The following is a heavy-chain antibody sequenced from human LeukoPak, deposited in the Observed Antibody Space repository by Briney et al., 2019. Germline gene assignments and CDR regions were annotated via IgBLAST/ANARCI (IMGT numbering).Heavy chain of an antibody. CDR2: VNTDTHET. CDR1: GYTFNTYG. Sequence: ASVKVSCKASGYTFNTYGINWVRQAPGQGLEWMGWVNTDTHETYYAQKFQGRITMATDTSTSTAYLELGSLTSDDTAVYYCARDGPTAAPFDYWGQGTLVTVSS. CDR3: ARDGPTAAPFDY. D-gene: IGHD2-2*01. V-gene: IGHV1-18*01. J-gene: IGHJ4*02.